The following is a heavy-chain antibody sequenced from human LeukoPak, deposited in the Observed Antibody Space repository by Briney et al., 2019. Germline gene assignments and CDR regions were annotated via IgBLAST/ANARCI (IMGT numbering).Heavy chain of an antibody. Sequence: PGGSLRLSCAASGFTFDDYAMHWVRQAPGKGLEWVSGISWNSGSIGYADSVKGRFTISRDNAKNSLYLQMNSLRAEDTALYCCAKGAPPPYSSSWFGTRYFDYWGQGTLVTVSS. CDR2: ISWNSGSI. V-gene: IGHV3-9*01. D-gene: IGHD6-13*01. CDR1: GFTFDDYA. J-gene: IGHJ4*02. CDR3: AKGAPPPYSSSWFGTRYFDY.